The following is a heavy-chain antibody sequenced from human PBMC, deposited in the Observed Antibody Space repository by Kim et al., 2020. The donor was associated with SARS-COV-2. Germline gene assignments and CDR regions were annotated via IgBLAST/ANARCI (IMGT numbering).Heavy chain of an antibody. D-gene: IGHD2-15*01. CDR3: TRESAPCGGGSCRFELDY. CDR1: GGSITIPY. V-gene: IGHV4-59*11. CDR2: VHYDGTV. Sequence: SETLSLTCAVSGGSITIPYWTWVRQPPGRGLEWIGYVHYDGTVHYNPSLYSRVSMSLDTSKSQFSLKLTSVTAADTAVYYCTRESAPCGGGSCRFELDY. J-gene: IGHJ4*01.